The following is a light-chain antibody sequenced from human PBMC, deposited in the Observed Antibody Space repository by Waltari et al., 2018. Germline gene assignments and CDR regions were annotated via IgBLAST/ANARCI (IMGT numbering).Light chain of an antibody. CDR3: TSYISTTSVISVI. V-gene: IGLV2-14*01. J-gene: IGLJ2*01. CDR2: EVS. Sequence: QSALTQPASVSGSPGQSITISCTGTSSDVGGYDYVSWYQLHPGKAPKLLIYEVSNRPSGVSDRFSGSKSGITASLTISGLQADDEGDYYCTSYISTTSVISVIFGGGTKLTVL. CDR1: SSDVGGYDY.